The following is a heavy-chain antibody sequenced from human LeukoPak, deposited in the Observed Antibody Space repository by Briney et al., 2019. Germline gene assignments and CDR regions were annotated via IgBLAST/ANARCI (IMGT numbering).Heavy chain of an antibody. Sequence: PGGSLRLSCAASGFTFSSYSMNWVRQAPGKGLEWVSSISSSSSYIYYADSVKGRFTISRDNAKNSLYLQMNSLRAEDTAVYYCAREPAAAGKNWFDXXXXXXXVTXXS. CDR2: ISSSSSYI. V-gene: IGHV3-21*01. J-gene: IGHJ5*02. D-gene: IGHD6-25*01. CDR1: GFTFSSYS. CDR3: AREPAAAGKNWFDX.